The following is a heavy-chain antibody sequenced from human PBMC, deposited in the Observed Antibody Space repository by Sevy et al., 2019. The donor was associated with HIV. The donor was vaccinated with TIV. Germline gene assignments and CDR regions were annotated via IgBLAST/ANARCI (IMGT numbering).Heavy chain of an antibody. J-gene: IGHJ4*02. CDR2: IYYSGST. CDR1: GGSISSYY. CDR3: ARGLRFLGAFDY. V-gene: IGHV4-59*13. Sequence: SETLSLTCTVSGGSISSYYWSWIRQPPGKGLEWIGYIYYSGSTNYNPSLKSRVTISVDTSKNQFSLKLSSVTAADTAVYYCARGLRFLGAFDYWGQRTLVTVSS. D-gene: IGHD3-3*01.